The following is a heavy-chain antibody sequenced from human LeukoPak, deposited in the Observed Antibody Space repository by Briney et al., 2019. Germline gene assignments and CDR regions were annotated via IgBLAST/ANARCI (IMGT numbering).Heavy chain of an antibody. J-gene: IGHJ4*02. CDR3: AKDYYDSPFYFDS. V-gene: IGHV3-23*01. D-gene: IGHD3-22*01. CDR1: GITFSSYG. Sequence: GGSLRLSCAASGITFSSYGMSWVRQAPGKGLEWVSSISSTGGTTYYADSVKGRFTISRDNSKNTLYLQLNSLRAEDTAVYYCAKDYYDSPFYFDSWGQGTLVTVSS. CDR2: ISSTGGTT.